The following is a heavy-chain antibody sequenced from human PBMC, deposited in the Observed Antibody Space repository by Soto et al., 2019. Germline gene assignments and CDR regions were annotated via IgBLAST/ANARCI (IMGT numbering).Heavy chain of an antibody. D-gene: IGHD3-10*01. CDR1: GFTFSSYA. V-gene: IGHV3-23*01. J-gene: IGHJ4*02. Sequence: GSLRLSCAASGFTFSSYAMSWVRQAPGKGLEWVSAISGSGGSTYYADSVKGRFTISRDNSKNTLYLQMNSLRAEDTAVYYCAKGEDRSHSKLWFGEFDYWGQGTLVTVSS. CDR2: ISGSGGST. CDR3: AKGEDRSHSKLWFGEFDY.